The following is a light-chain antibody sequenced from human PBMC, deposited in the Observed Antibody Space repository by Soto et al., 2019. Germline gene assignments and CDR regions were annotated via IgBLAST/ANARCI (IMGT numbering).Light chain of an antibody. J-gene: IGKJ1*01. CDR1: QSVSSDS. CDR3: QQYGSAPRT. V-gene: IGKV3-20*01. Sequence: EIVLTQSPGTLSLSPGERAILSCRASQSVSSDSLAWYRQKPGQAPRLLVYDASSRATGIPDRFSGSGSGTDFTLTISRLEPEDFAVYYCQQYGSAPRTFGQGTKVEI. CDR2: DAS.